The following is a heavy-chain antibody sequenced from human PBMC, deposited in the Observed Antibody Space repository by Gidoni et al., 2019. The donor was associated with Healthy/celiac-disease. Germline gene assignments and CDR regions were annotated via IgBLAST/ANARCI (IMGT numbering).Heavy chain of an antibody. J-gene: IGHJ4*02. D-gene: IGHD3-22*01. V-gene: IGHV3-15*01. CDR2: IKSKTDGGTT. CDR3: TTHFPTYYYDSSGYYLIDY. Sequence: EVQLVESGGGLVKPGGSLRLSCAASGFTFSNAWMSWVRQAPGKGLEWVGRIKSKTDGGTTDYAAPVKGRFTISRDDSKNTLYLQMNSLKTEDTAVYYCTTHFPTYYYDSSGYYLIDYWGQGTLVTVSS. CDR1: GFTFSNAW.